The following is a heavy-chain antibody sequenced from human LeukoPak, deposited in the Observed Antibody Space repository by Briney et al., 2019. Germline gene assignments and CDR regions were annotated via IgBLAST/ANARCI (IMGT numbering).Heavy chain of an antibody. V-gene: IGHV3-7*01. CDR3: ARDEGIAVSYFDY. J-gene: IGHJ4*02. CDR1: GFILSSYW. D-gene: IGHD6-19*01. Sequence: GGSLRLSCAASGFILSSYWMSWVRQAPGKGLEWVANIKQGGSEKHYVDSVKGRFTISRDNSKNTLYLQMNSLRAEDTAVYYCARDEGIAVSYFDYWGQGTLVTVSS. CDR2: IKQGGSEK.